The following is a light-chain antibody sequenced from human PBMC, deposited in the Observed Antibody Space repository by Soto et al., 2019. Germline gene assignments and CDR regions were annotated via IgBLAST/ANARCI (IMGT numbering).Light chain of an antibody. J-gene: IGKJ3*01. V-gene: IGKV1-5*03. Sequence: DIQMTQSPSTLSASVGDRVTITCRASQSISSWLAWYQQKPGKAPKHLIYKASSLESGDPSRFSGSGSGTECNITISSLQPDDFATYYCQQYKSYPLTFCPGTKVDIK. CDR1: QSISSW. CDR3: QQYKSYPLT. CDR2: KAS.